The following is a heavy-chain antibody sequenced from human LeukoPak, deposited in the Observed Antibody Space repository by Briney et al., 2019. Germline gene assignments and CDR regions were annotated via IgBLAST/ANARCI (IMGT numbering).Heavy chain of an antibody. CDR2: ISAYNGNT. Sequence: GASVKVSCKASGYTFTSYGISWVRQAPGQGLEWMGWISAYNGNTNYAQKLQGRVTMTTDTPTSTAYMELRSLRSDDTAVYYCARGLTMVRGVIIEHSYYYYGMDVWGQGTTVTVSS. CDR1: GYTFTSYG. D-gene: IGHD3-10*01. V-gene: IGHV1-18*01. CDR3: ARGLTMVRGVIIEHSYYYYGMDV. J-gene: IGHJ6*02.